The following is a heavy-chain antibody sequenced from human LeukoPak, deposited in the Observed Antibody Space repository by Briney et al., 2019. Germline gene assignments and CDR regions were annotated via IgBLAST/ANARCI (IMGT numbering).Heavy chain of an antibody. Sequence: GGSLRLSCAASGFTFSSYSMNWVRQAPGKGLEWVSSISSSSSYIYYADSVKGRFTISRDNSKNTQYLQMNSLRAEDTAVYYCAKAGPNYFDHWGQGTLVTVSS. V-gene: IGHV3-21*04. CDR3: AKAGPNYFDH. J-gene: IGHJ4*02. CDR1: GFTFSSYS. CDR2: ISSSSSYI.